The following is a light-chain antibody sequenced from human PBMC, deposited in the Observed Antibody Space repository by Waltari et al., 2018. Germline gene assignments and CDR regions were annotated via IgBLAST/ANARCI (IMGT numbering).Light chain of an antibody. CDR2: VNSDGSH. CDR1: SGHSRNI. Sequence: QLVLTQSPSASASLGASVKLPSTPSSGHSRNILPWHQQQPEKGPRYLMKVNSDGSHRKGDEIPDRFSGSSSGAERYLTISILQSEDEADYFCQTGGHGTWVFGGGTKLTVL. CDR3: QTGGHGTWV. J-gene: IGLJ3*02. V-gene: IGLV4-69*01.